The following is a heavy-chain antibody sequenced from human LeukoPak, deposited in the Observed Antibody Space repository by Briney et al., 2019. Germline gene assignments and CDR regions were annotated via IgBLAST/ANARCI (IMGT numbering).Heavy chain of an antibody. V-gene: IGHV3-21*01. D-gene: IGHD5-18*01. CDR1: GFTFSSYS. Sequence: GGSLRLSCAASGFTFSSYSMNWVRQAPGKGLEWVSSISSSSYIYYADSVKGRFTISRDNAKNSLYLQMNSLRAEDTAVYYCARGDTAADPLDYWGQGTLVTVSS. J-gene: IGHJ4*02. CDR3: ARGDTAADPLDY. CDR2: ISSSSYI.